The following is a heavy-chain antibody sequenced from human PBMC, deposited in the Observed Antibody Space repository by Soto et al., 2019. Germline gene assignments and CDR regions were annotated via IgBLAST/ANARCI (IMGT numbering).Heavy chain of an antibody. V-gene: IGHV4-31*03. CDR2: IYYSGST. Sequence: PSETLSLTCTVSGGSISSGGYYWSWIRQHPGKGLEWIGYIYYSGSTYYNPSLKSRVAISVDTSKNQFSLKLSSVTAADTAVYYCARMRATTYYYDSIGFDYWGQGTLVTVYS. J-gene: IGHJ4*02. D-gene: IGHD3-22*01. CDR1: GGSISSGGYY. CDR3: ARMRATTYYYDSIGFDY.